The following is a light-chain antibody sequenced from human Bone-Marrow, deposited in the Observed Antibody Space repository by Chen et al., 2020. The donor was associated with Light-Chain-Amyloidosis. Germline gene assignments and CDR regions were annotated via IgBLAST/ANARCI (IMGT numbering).Light chain of an antibody. J-gene: IGLJ2*01. CDR1: DLPTKY. CDR3: QSADSSGTYEVI. V-gene: IGLV3-25*03. CDR2: RDT. Sequence: SYELTQPPSVSVSPGQPARITCSGDDLPTKYAYWYQQKRGQAPVLVIHRDTERPSGISELFSGYSSGTTATLTISGVQAEDEADDHCQSADSSGTYEVIFGGGTKLTVL.